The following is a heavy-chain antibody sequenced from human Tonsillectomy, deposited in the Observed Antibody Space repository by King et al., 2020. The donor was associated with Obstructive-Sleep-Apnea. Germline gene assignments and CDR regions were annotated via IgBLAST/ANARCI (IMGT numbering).Heavy chain of an antibody. CDR1: GGSISSYY. V-gene: IGHV4-59*08. Sequence: VQLQESGPGLVKPSETLSLTCTVSGGSISSYYWSWIRQPPGKGLEWIGSIYNSGSTNYNPSLKSRVTIPVDTSKNQFSLRLSSVTAADTAVYFFARHRPSVSYSGYDPFFDFWGQGTLVTVSS. D-gene: IGHD5-12*01. J-gene: IGHJ4*02. CDR3: ARHRPSVSYSGYDPFFDF. CDR2: IYNSGST.